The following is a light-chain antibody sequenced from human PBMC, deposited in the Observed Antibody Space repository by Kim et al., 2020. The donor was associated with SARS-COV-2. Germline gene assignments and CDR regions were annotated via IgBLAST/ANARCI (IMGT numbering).Light chain of an antibody. V-gene: IGLV1-36*01. Sequence: QSVLTQPPSVSAAPRQRVTISCSGSSSNIGKNSVTWYQQLPGKAPKLLIYYDDLLPSGVSDRFSGSKSGTSASLAISGLQSEDEGDYYCEAWDDSLSGPVFGGGTQLTVL. CDR2: YDD. CDR1: SSNIGKNS. CDR3: EAWDDSLSGPV. J-gene: IGLJ3*02.